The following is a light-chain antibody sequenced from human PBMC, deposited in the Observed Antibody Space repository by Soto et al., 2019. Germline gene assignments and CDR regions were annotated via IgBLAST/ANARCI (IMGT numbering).Light chain of an antibody. J-gene: IGKJ1*01. V-gene: IGKV1-9*01. CDR1: QDISSY. Sequence: QLTQSPSFLSASVGDRVTITCRASQDISSYLAWYQQRPGKVPRFLTHSASTLQSGVPSRFSATGSGTTFTLTISSLQHEDIATYYCQQLNRFPRTFGQGTKVEV. CDR2: SAS. CDR3: QQLNRFPRT.